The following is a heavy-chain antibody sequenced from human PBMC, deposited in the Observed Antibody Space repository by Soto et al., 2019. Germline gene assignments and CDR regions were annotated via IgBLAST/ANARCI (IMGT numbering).Heavy chain of an antibody. J-gene: IGHJ4*02. CDR2: IIPIFGTA. D-gene: IGHD3-16*01. V-gene: IGHV1-69*13. Sequence: GASVKVSCKASGGTFSSYAISWVRQAPGQGLEWMGGIIPIFGTANYAQKFQGRVTITADESTSTAYMELSSLRSEDTAVYYCASPPGGGTGYFDYWGQGTLVTVSS. CDR3: ASPPGGGTGYFDY. CDR1: GGTFSSYA.